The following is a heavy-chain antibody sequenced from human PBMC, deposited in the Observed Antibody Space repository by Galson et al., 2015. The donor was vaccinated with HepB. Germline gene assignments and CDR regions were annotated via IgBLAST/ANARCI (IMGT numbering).Heavy chain of an antibody. V-gene: IGHV3-64D*06. CDR1: GFAFNGYT. CDR2: ISSNGGST. D-gene: IGHD3-10*01. CDR3: VKERIGVAGVFDY. J-gene: IGHJ4*02. Sequence: SLRLSCAASGFAFNGYTMNWVRQAPGKGLEYVSAISSNGGSTYYADSVQGRFFVSRDNSKNTLYLQMSSLRDEDTAVYYCVKERIGVAGVFDYWGQGTLGTVSS.